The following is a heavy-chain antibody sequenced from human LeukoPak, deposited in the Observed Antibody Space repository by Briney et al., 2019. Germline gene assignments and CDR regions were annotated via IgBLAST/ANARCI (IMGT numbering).Heavy chain of an antibody. V-gene: IGHV1-2*02. CDR2: INPNSGGT. D-gene: IGHD4-23*01. Sequence: GASVKVSCKASGYTFTGYYMHWVRPAPGQGLEWMGWINPNSGGTNYAQKFQGRVTMTRDTSISTAYMELSRLRSDDTAVYYCARSTVVLNFDYWSQGTLVTVSS. CDR1: GYTFTGYY. CDR3: ARSTVVLNFDY. J-gene: IGHJ4*02.